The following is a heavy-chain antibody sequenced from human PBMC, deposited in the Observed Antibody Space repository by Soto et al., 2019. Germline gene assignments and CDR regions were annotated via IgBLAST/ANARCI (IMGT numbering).Heavy chain of an antibody. CDR2: MNPDSGNT. D-gene: IGHD3-16*01. CDR3: ARGRFRRTWFDP. J-gene: IGHJ5*02. V-gene: IGHV1-8*01. Sequence: QVQLVQSGAEVKKPGASVKVSCKASGYTFTNYDIHWVRQATGQGLEWMGWMNPDSGNTGQAKQFQGRVTMTRDTSISTAYMEMSSLRSDDTAGYYCARGRFRRTWFDPWGQGTLVKVSS. CDR1: GYTFTNYD.